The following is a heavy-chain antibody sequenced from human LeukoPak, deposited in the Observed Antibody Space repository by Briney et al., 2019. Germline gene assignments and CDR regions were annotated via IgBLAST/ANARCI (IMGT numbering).Heavy chain of an antibody. D-gene: IGHD3-10*01. CDR1: GSSISSSSYS. V-gene: IGHV4-39*01. CDR2: IYYSGST. Sequence: SETLSLTXTVSGSSISSSSYSWGGIRQPPGKGLEWIGRIYYSGSTYYNPSLKSRVTISVDTSKNQFSLKLSSVTAADTAVYYSARLEYYYQHRFDYWGQGTLVTVSS. CDR3: ARLEYYYQHRFDY. J-gene: IGHJ4*02.